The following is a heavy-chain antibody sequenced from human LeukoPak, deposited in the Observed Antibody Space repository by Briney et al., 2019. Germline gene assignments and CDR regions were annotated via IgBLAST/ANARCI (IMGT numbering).Heavy chain of an antibody. Sequence: ASVKVSCTASGYTFTGYYMHWVRQAPGQGLEWMGLINPNSGGTNYAQKFQGRVTMARDTSISTAYMELSRLRSDDTAVYYCARRVVGASGGFFDYWGQGTLVTVSS. D-gene: IGHD1-26*01. J-gene: IGHJ4*02. CDR3: ARRVVGASGGFFDY. CDR1: GYTFTGYY. CDR2: INPNSGGT. V-gene: IGHV1-2*06.